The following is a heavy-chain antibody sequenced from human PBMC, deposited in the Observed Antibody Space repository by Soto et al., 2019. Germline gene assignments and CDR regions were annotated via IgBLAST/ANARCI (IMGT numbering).Heavy chain of an antibody. CDR1: GGTFSSYA. CDR2: IIPIFGTA. D-gene: IGHD4-17*01. CDR3: ASGAVTTNHYHTGRDV. V-gene: IGHV1-69*12. Sequence: QVQLVQSGAEVKKPGSSVKVSCKASGGTFSSYAISWVRQAPGQGLEWMGGIIPIFGTANYAQKFQGRVTITADESTSKADMERSSQRSEDTAVYYCASGAVTTNHYHTGRDVWGQGTTVTVSS. J-gene: IGHJ6*02.